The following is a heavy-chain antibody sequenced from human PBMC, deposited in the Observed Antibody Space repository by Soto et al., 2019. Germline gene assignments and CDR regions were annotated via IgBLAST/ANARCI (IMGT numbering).Heavy chain of an antibody. J-gene: IGHJ4*02. Sequence: QLQLQESGPGLVKPSETLSLTCTVSGGSISSSSYYWGWIRQPPGKGLEWIGSIYYSGSTYYNPSLKSRVTISVDTSKNQFSLKLSSVTAADTAVYYCARPFRSSTWSPGKIDYWGQGTLVTVSS. CDR3: ARPFRSSTWSPGKIDY. V-gene: IGHV4-39*01. CDR1: GGSISSSSYY. D-gene: IGHD2-2*01. CDR2: IYYSGST.